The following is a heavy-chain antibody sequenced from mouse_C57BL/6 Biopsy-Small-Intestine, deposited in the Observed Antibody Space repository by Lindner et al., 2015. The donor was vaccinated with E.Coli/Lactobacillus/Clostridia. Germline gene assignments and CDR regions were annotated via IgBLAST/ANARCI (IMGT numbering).Heavy chain of an antibody. Sequence: VQLQESGPELVKPGASVKISCKASGYAFSSSWMNWVKQRPGKGLEWIGRIYPGDGDTNYNGKFKGKATLTADKSSSTAYMQLSSLTSEDSAVYFCAREGVYGSYWYFDVWGTGTTVTVSS. CDR1: GYAFSSSW. CDR3: AREGVYGSYWYFDV. CDR2: IYPGDGDT. J-gene: IGHJ1*03. D-gene: IGHD1-1*01. V-gene: IGHV1-82*01.